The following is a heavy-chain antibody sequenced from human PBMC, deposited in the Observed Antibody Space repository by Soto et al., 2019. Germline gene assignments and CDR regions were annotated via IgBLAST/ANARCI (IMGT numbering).Heavy chain of an antibody. V-gene: IGHV3-30*03. Sequence: PGGSLRLSCTASGFTFSNAWMNWVRQAPGKGLEWVAVISYDGSNKYYADSVKGRFTISRDNSKNTLYLQMNSLRAEDTAVYYCARRGPGTYFDYWGQGTLVTVSS. D-gene: IGHD6-13*01. CDR2: ISYDGSNK. CDR3: ARRGPGTYFDY. J-gene: IGHJ4*02. CDR1: GFTFSNAW.